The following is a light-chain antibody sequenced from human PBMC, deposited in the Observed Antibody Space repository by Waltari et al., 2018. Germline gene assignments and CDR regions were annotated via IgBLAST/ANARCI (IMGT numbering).Light chain of an antibody. CDR2: LNSDGSH. CDR3: QTWGTGIRV. Sequence: QLVLTQSPSASASLGASVKLTCTLSSGHSSYAIAWHQQQPEKGPRYLMKLNSDGSHSNGDGIPDRFSGSRSGAERYLTTSSLQSEDEADYYCQTWGTGIRVFGGGTTLTVL. CDR1: SGHSSYA. V-gene: IGLV4-69*01. J-gene: IGLJ3*02.